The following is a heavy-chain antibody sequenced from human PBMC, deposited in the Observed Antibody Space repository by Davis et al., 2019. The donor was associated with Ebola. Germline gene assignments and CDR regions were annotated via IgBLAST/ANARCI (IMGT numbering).Heavy chain of an antibody. CDR2: FDPEDGET. D-gene: IGHD6-6*01. V-gene: IGHV1-24*01. CDR3: ATVPSPRLYYDHYGMDV. Sequence: ASVKVSCKVSGYTLTELSMHWVRQAPGKGLEWMGGFDPEDGETIYAQQFQGRVTMTEDTSTDTAYMELSSLRSEDTAVYYCATVPSPRLYYDHYGMDVWGQGTTVTVSS. CDR1: GYTLTELS. J-gene: IGHJ6*02.